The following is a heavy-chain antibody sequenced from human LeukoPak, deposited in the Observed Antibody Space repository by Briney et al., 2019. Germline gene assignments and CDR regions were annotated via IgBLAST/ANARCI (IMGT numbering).Heavy chain of an antibody. D-gene: IGHD3-10*01. CDR3: AKAPGYLGLGESNNFDY. CDR1: GFTFSSYW. V-gene: IGHV3-30*02. J-gene: IGHJ4*02. CDR2: IRYDGSNK. Sequence: PGGSLRLSCAASGFTFSSYWMHWVRQAPGKGLEWVAFIRYDGSNKYYADSVKGRFTISRDNSKNTLYLQMNSLRAEDTAVYYCAKAPGYLGLGESNNFDYWGQGTLVTVSS.